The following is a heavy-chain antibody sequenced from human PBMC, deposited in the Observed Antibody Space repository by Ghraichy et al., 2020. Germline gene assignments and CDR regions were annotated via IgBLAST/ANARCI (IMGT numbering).Heavy chain of an antibody. Sequence: GGSLRLSCAASGFTFSSYGMHWVRQAPGKGLEWVAGIWYDGSNKYYADSVKGRFTISRDNSKNTLYLQMNSLRAEDTAVYYCASGGLNYYDSSGYSNWFDPWGQGTLVTVSS. CDR1: GFTFSSYG. D-gene: IGHD3-22*01. V-gene: IGHV3-33*01. CDR2: IWYDGSNK. CDR3: ASGGLNYYDSSGYSNWFDP. J-gene: IGHJ5*02.